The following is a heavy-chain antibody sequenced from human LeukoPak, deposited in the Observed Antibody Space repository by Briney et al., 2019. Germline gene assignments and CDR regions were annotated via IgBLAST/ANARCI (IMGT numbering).Heavy chain of an antibody. CDR2: INSDGSIT. CDR1: GFTFTTYW. V-gene: IGHV3-74*01. D-gene: IGHD5-18*01. CDR3: ARDAVDTANAV. Sequence: GGSLRLSCAASGFTFTTYWMHWVRQAPGKGLVWVSHINSDGSITSYAVSVKGRFTISRDNAKNTLYLQMNSLRAEDTAVYYCARDAVDTANAVWGQGTTVTVSS. J-gene: IGHJ6*02.